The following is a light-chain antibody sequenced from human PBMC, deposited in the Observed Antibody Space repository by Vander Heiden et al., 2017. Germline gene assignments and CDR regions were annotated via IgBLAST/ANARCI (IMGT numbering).Light chain of an antibody. V-gene: IGKV4-1*01. CDR3: QQYYSTPRT. CDR2: WAS. J-gene: IGKJ1*01. CDR1: QSVLYSTNSKNY. Sequence: DIVMIQSPDSLAVSLGERATIHCKSSQSVLYSTNSKNYLAWYQQKPGQPPKLLIYWASTRESGVPDRFSGSGSGTDFTLTISSLQAEDVAVYYCQQYYSTPRTFGQGTKVEIK.